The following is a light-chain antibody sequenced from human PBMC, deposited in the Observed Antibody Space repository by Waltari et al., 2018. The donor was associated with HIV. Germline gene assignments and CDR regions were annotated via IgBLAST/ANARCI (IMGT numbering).Light chain of an antibody. CDR3: QQYISYWT. J-gene: IGKJ1*01. CDR1: QRISSW. Sequence: DIQITQSPSPRSASVGDRVTITCPASQRISSWLAWYQQKPGKAPKLLIYKASTLESGVPSRFSGSGSGTEFTLTISSLQPDDFATYYCQQYISYWTFGQGTKVEIK. V-gene: IGKV1-5*03. CDR2: KAS.